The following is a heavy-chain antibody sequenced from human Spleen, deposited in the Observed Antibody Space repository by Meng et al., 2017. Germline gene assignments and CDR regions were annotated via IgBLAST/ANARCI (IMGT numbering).Heavy chain of an antibody. D-gene: IGHD3-22*01. Sequence: QVQLQQWGAGLLKPSETLSLTCVVSGGSFSDYYWSWIRQPPGKGLEWIGEINHSGSTNYNPSLESRATISVDTSQNNLSLKLSSVTAADSAVYYCARLSYYDSRGHYYFDLWGRGTLVTVSS. J-gene: IGHJ2*01. CDR3: ARLSYYDSRGHYYFDL. CDR2: INHSGST. CDR1: GGSFSDYY. V-gene: IGHV4-34*01.